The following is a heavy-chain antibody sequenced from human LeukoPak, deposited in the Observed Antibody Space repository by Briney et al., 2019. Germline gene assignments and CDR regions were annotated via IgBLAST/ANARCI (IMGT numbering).Heavy chain of an antibody. CDR3: ARVIAYYYDSSGYYLDY. J-gene: IGHJ4*02. Sequence: ASVKVSCKASGYTFTSYGISWVRQAPGQGLEWMGWISAYNGNTNYAQKLQGRVTMTTDTSTSTAYMELRSLRSDDTALYYCARVIAYYYDSSGYYLDYWGQGTLVTVSS. CDR2: ISAYNGNT. CDR1: GYTFTSYG. V-gene: IGHV1-18*01. D-gene: IGHD3-22*01.